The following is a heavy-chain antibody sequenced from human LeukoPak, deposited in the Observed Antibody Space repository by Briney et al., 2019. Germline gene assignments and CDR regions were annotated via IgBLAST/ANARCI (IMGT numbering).Heavy chain of an antibody. J-gene: IGHJ4*02. CDR3: AKLDGSGAGSSRPPIDY. V-gene: IGHV1-46*01. Sequence: ASVKVSCKASGYSFTSHYMHWVRQAPGQGLEWLGLINPSGSSTLYAQKFHDRVTLTRDMSTTTDYMELSSLGAEDTAIYYCAKLDGSGAGSSRPPIDYWGQGSLVTVSS. CDR1: GYSFTSHY. D-gene: IGHD3-10*01. CDR2: INPSGSST.